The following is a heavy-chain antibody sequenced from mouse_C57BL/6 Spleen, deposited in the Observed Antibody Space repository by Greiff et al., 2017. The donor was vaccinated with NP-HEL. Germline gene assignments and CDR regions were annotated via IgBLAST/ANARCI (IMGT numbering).Heavy chain of an antibody. V-gene: IGHV1-62-2*01. D-gene: IGHD2-4*01. CDR1: GYTFTEYT. Sequence: VKLVESGAELVKPGASVKLSCKASGYTFTEYTIHWVKQRSGQGLEWIGWFYPGSGSIKYNEKFKDKATLTADKSSSTVYMELSRLTSEDSAVYFCARHEGRVYYDYEGYFDVWGTGTTVTVSS. CDR2: FYPGSGSI. CDR3: ARHEGRVYYDYEGYFDV. J-gene: IGHJ1*03.